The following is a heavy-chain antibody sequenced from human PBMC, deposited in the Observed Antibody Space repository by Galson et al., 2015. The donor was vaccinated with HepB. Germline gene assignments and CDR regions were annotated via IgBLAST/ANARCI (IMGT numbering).Heavy chain of an antibody. CDR1: GGSISSHY. D-gene: IGHD3-3*02. CDR3: ARGQTESTFLEWLPIGWFDP. J-gene: IGHJ5*02. V-gene: IGHV4-59*11. CDR2: IHYNGNT. Sequence: TLSLTCTVSGGSISSHYWSWLRQPPGKGLAWIGYIHYNGNTNYNVSLRSRVTMSLDKSKNQVSLRLRDVTTADTAVYFCARGQTESTFLEWLPIGWFDPWGQGTRVTVSS.